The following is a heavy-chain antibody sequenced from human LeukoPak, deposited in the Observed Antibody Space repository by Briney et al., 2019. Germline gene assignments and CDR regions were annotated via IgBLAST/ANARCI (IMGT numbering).Heavy chain of an antibody. CDR2: FDPGDGET. V-gene: IGHV1-24*01. CDR1: GYTLTELS. D-gene: IGHD3-10*01. J-gene: IGHJ5*02. CDR3: ATDLAMVRGADNWFDP. Sequence: ASVKVSCKVSGYTLTELSMHWVRQAPGKGLEWMGGFDPGDGETIYAQKSQGRVTMTEDTSTDTAYMELSSLRSEDTAVYYCATDLAMVRGADNWFDPWGQGTLVTVSS.